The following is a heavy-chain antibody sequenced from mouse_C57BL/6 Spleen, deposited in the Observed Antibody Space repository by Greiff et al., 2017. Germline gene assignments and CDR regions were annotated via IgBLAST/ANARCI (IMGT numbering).Heavy chain of an antibody. V-gene: IGHV5-4*01. Sequence: EVKVVESGGGLVKPGGSLKLSCAASGFTFSSYAMSWVRQTPEKRLEWVATISDGGSYTYYPDNVKGRFTISRDNAKNNLYLQMSHLKSEDTAMYYCARDDYYGSSPLFDYWGQGTTLTVSS. CDR1: GFTFSSYA. J-gene: IGHJ2*01. CDR2: ISDGGSYT. D-gene: IGHD1-1*01. CDR3: ARDDYYGSSPLFDY.